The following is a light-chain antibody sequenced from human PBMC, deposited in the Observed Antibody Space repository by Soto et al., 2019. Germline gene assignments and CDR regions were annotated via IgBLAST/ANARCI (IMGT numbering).Light chain of an antibody. CDR2: DAS. CDR1: QIVSSN. CDR3: QQYNNWPPWT. J-gene: IGKJ1*01. V-gene: IGKV3-15*01. Sequence: EIVMTQSPATLSVSPGERATLSCRASQIVSSNLAWYQHKPGQAPRLLIYDASTRATGIPGRFSGSGSGTEFTLTISSLQSEDFAIYYCQQYNNWPPWTFGQGTKVEIK.